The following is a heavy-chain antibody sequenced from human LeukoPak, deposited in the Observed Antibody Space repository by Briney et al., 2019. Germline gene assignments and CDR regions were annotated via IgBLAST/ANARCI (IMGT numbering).Heavy chain of an antibody. CDR2: INHSGST. CDR1: GGSFSGYY. D-gene: IGHD6-25*01. J-gene: IGHJ3*02. Sequence: SETLSLTCAVYGGSFSGYYWSWIRQPPGKGREWIGEINHSGSTNYNPSLKSRVTISVDTSKNQFSLKLSSVTAADTAVYYCAGTIAATHGGAFDIWGQGTMVTVSS. CDR3: AGTIAATHGGAFDI. V-gene: IGHV4-34*01.